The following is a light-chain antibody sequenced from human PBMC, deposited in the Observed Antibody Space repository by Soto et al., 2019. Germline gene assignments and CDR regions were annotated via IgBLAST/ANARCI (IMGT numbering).Light chain of an antibody. CDR3: QQYGNSPA. J-gene: IGKJ4*01. V-gene: IGKV3-20*01. CDR1: QSVSSSY. CDR2: GAT. Sequence: EIVLTQSPGTRSLSRGERATLSCRASQSVSSSYLAWYQQKPGQALRLLIYGATSRATGIPARFSGSGSGTDFTLNISRLEPEDFAVYYCQQYGNSPAFGGGTKVEIK.